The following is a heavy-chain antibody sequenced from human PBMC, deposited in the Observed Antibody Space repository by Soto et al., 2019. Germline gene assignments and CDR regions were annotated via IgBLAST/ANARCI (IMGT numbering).Heavy chain of an antibody. V-gene: IGHV3-11*04. CDR3: ARGPSYSDSYFDH. Sequence: GGSLRLSCAASGFSFSDYYMSWIRQAPGKGLEWVSYITSRGSSIYYADSVKGRFTISRDNSKNTVYLQMNSLRLEDTAVYYCARGPSYSDSYFDHWGQGTLVTVSS. D-gene: IGHD4-17*01. CDR1: GFSFSDYY. J-gene: IGHJ4*02. CDR2: ITSRGSSI.